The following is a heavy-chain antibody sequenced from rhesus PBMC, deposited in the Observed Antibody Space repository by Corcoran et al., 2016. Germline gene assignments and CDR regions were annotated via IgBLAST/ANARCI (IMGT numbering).Heavy chain of an antibody. CDR3: ARVKGGSLDV. V-gene: IGHV1-156*01. Sequence: EVQLVQSGAEVKKPGASVKDSCKVSGSTFTELSMHWVRQAPGKGLEWMVGVDPVNGEIIHAEKFQGRVTMTEDTSTDTAYMELSSLRSEDTAVYYCARVKGGSLDVWGPGVLVTVSS. CDR1: GSTFTELS. CDR2: VDPVNGEI. J-gene: IGHJ5-2*01. D-gene: IGHD3-40*01.